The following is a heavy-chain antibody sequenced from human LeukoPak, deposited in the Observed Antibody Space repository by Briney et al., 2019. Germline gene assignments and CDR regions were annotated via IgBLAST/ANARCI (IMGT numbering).Heavy chain of an antibody. V-gene: IGHV4-34*01. CDR1: GGSFSGYY. Sequence: SETLSLTCAVYGGSFSGYYWSWIRQPPGKGLEWIGEINHSGSTNYNPSLKSRVTISVDTSKNQFSLKLSSVTAADTAVYYCARRSIRYGIKYYFDYWGQGTLVTVSS. J-gene: IGHJ4*02. CDR2: INHSGST. D-gene: IGHD1-1*01. CDR3: ARRSIRYGIKYYFDY.